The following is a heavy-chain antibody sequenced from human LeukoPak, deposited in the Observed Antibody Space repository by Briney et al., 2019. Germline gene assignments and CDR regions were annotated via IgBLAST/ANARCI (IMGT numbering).Heavy chain of an antibody. CDR3: ARADVYSSSCFDY. CDR2: IYTSGST. Sequence: PSETLSLTCTVSGGSISSGSYYWSWIRQPAGKGLEWIGRIYTSGSTDYNPSLKSRVTISVDTSKNQFSLKLSSVTAADTAVYYCARADVYSSSCFDYWGQGTLVTVSS. CDR1: GGSISSGSYY. D-gene: IGHD6-13*01. J-gene: IGHJ4*02. V-gene: IGHV4-61*02.